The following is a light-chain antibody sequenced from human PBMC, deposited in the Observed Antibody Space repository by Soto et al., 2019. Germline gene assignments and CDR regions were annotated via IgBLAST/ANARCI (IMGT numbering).Light chain of an antibody. CDR1: QSISSNY. Sequence: ESVLTQSPGTLYLSPGERTALSCRASQSISSNYLAWYQQKPGQAPRLLIYGASTRATGIPDRFSGSGSATDFTLTISSLEPEDFAVYYCQQRSNWITFGQGTRLEIK. V-gene: IGKV3D-20*02. J-gene: IGKJ5*01. CDR3: QQRSNWIT. CDR2: GAS.